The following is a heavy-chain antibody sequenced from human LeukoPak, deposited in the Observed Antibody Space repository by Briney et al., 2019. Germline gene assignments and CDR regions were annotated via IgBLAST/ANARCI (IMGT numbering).Heavy chain of an antibody. CDR3: ARDRTSAYYRDYFDY. D-gene: IGHD4-4*01. Sequence: SETLSLTCTVSALSTYYWSWIRLPAGKGVEWIGRIHSTGSTTYNPSLKSRVTMSVDASKNRFSLKLTSVIAADTALYYCARDRTSAYYRDYFDYWGQGILVTVSS. CDR2: IHSTGST. V-gene: IGHV4-4*07. CDR1: ALSTYY. J-gene: IGHJ4*02.